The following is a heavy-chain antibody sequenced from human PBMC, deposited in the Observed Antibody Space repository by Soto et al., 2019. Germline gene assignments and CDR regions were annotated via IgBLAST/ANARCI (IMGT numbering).Heavy chain of an antibody. CDR2: INPNSGGT. J-gene: IGHJ4*02. CDR1: GYTFTGYD. Sequence: ASVKVSCKASGYTFTGYDMHWVRHAPGQGLEWMGWINPNSGGTNYAQKFQGWVTMTRDTSISTAYMELSRLRSDDTAVYYCARDFAYDSSGYYLDYWGQGTLVTVSS. D-gene: IGHD3-22*01. CDR3: ARDFAYDSSGYYLDY. V-gene: IGHV1-2*04.